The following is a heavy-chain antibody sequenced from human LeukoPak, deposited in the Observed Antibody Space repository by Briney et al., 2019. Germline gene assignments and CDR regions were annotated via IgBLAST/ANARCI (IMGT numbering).Heavy chain of an antibody. V-gene: IGHV1-69*06. D-gene: IGHD6-13*01. J-gene: IGHJ5*02. CDR2: IIPIFGTA. Sequence: SVKVSCKASGGTLSSYAISWVRQAPGQGLEWMGGIIPIFGTANYAQKFQGRVTITADKSRSTAYMELSSLRSEDTAVYYCARVRIAAAGGRNWFDPWGQGTLVTVSS. CDR3: ARVRIAAAGGRNWFDP. CDR1: GGTLSSYA.